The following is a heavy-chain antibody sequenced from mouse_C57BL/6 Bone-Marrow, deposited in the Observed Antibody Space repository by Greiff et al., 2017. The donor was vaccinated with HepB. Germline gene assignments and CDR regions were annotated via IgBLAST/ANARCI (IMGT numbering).Heavy chain of an antibody. V-gene: IGHV1-42*01. CDR3: AREGAPFHYYFDY. CDR2: INPSTGGT. CDR1: GYSFTGYY. J-gene: IGHJ2*01. Sequence: EVQLQQSGPELVKPGASVKISCKASGYSFTGYYMNWVKQSPEKSLEWIGEINPSTGGTTYNQKFKAKATLTVDKSSSTAYMQLKSLTSEDSAVYYCAREGAPFHYYFDYWSQGTTLTVSS.